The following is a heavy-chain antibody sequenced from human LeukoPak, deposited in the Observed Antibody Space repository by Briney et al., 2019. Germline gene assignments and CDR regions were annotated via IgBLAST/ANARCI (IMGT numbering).Heavy chain of an antibody. J-gene: IGHJ4*02. Sequence: SETLSLTCTVSGGSITGYYWSWIRQPPGKGLEWVGYVFYEGGTLYNPSLKSRVTISVDTSKTQFSLKLTSVTAADTAVYYCARMSRLNFDYWGQGTLVTVSS. CDR3: ARMSRLNFDY. V-gene: IGHV4-59*08. CDR2: VFYEGGT. CDR1: GGSITGYY.